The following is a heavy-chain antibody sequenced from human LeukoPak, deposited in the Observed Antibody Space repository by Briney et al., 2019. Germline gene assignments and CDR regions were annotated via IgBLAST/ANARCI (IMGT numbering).Heavy chain of an antibody. CDR2: IRYDGSNK. J-gene: IGHJ4*02. V-gene: IGHV3-30*02. Sequence: PGGSLRLSCAASGVTFSSYWMSWVRQAPGKGLEWVAFIRYDGSNKYYADSVKGRFTISRDNSKNTLYLQMNSLRAEDTAVYYCAKEYDFWSGYLTYFDYWGQGTLVTVSS. CDR1: GVTFSSYW. CDR3: AKEYDFWSGYLTYFDY. D-gene: IGHD3-3*01.